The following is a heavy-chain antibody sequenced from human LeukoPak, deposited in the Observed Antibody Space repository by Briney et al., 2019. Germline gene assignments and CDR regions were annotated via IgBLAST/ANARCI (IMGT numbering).Heavy chain of an antibody. CDR1: GFTFSSYW. D-gene: IGHD3-3*01. J-gene: IGHJ6*03. CDR3: ARDAHYDFWSGYYYYYYMDV. Sequence: PGGSLRLSCAASGFTFSSYWMSWVRQAPGKGLEWVANIKQDGSEKYYVDSVKGRFTISRDNAKNSLYLQMNSLRAEDTAVYYCARDAHYDFWSGYYYYYYMDVWGKGTTVTVPS. V-gene: IGHV3-7*01. CDR2: IKQDGSEK.